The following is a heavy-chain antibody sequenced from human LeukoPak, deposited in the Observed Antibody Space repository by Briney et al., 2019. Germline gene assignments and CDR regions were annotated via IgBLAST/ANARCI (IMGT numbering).Heavy chain of an antibody. CDR2: IYYSGST. V-gene: IGHV4-59*12. CDR1: GGSISSYY. D-gene: IGHD5-12*01. Sequence: SETLSLTCTVSGGSISSYYWSWIRQPPGKGLEWIGYIYYSGSTNYNPSLKSRVTISVDKSKNQFSLKLSSVTAADTAVYYCARARTLVDIVATTHFDYWGQGTLVTVSS. CDR3: ARARTLVDIVATTHFDY. J-gene: IGHJ4*02.